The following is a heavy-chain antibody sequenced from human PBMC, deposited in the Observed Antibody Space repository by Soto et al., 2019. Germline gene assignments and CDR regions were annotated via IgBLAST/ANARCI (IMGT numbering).Heavy chain of an antibody. CDR2: INADNGNT. CDR1: GYTFTSYA. CDR3: ARGPGGPDGPGEY. D-gene: IGHD3-10*01. Sequence: QVQLVQSGAEVKKPGASVKVSCKASGYTFTSYAMTWVRQAPGQRLEWMGWINADNGNTKYSQKFQGRVTITRDTPASTAYMELSSLRSEDTAVYYCARGPGGPDGPGEYWGQGTLVTVSS. J-gene: IGHJ4*02. V-gene: IGHV1-3*01.